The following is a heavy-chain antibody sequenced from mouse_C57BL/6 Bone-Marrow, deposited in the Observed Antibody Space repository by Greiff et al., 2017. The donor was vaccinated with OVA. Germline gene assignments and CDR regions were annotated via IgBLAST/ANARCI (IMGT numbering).Heavy chain of an antibody. CDR1: GFTFSSYA. V-gene: IGHV5-4*01. CDR3: AREKYYGYFDY. D-gene: IGHD1-1*01. Sequence: EVMLVESGGGLVKPGGSLKLSCAASGFTFSSYAMSWVRQTPEKRLEWVATISDGGSYTYYPDNVKGRFTISRDNAKNNLYLQMSHLKSEDTAMYYCAREKYYGYFDYWGQGTTLTVSS. CDR2: ISDGGSYT. J-gene: IGHJ2*01.